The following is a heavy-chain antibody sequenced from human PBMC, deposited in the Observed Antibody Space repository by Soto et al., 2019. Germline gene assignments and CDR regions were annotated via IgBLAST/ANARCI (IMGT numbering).Heavy chain of an antibody. CDR3: AREQARGEDYGDYVSAFDI. V-gene: IGHV3-11*06. CDR1: GFTFSDYY. J-gene: IGHJ3*02. CDR2: ISSSSSYT. D-gene: IGHD4-17*01. Sequence: GGSLRLSCAASGFTFSDYYMSWIRQAPGKGLEWVSYISSSSSYTNYADSVKGRFTISRDNAKNSLYLQMNSLRAEDTAVYYCAREQARGEDYGDYVSAFDIWGQGTMVTVSS.